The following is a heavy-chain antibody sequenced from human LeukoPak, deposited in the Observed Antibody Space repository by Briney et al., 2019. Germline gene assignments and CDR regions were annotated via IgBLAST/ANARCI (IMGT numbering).Heavy chain of an antibody. CDR2: ISSSSSTI. CDR3: ARDLSTNAGSYGYYGSGSYSPSWFDP. Sequence: GGSLRLSCAASGFTFSSYSMNWVRQAPGKGLEWVSCISSSSSTIYYADSVKGRFTISRGNAKNSLYLQMNSLRAEDTAVYYCARDLSTNAGSYGYYGSGSYSPSWFDPWGQGTLVTVSS. D-gene: IGHD3-10*01. J-gene: IGHJ5*02. CDR1: GFTFSSYS. V-gene: IGHV3-48*04.